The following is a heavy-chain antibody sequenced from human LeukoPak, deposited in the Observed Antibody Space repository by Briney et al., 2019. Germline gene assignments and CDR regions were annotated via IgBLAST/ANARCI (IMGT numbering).Heavy chain of an antibody. CDR3: ARVVRRGIAAGNWGYYFDY. V-gene: IGHV4-39*07. CDR1: GGSISSSTYY. J-gene: IGHJ4*02. D-gene: IGHD6-25*01. CDR2: INHSGST. Sequence: PSETLSLTCTVSGGSISSSTYYWGWIRQPPGKGLEWIGEINHSGSTNYNPSLKSRVTISVDTSKNQFSLKLSSVTAADTAVYYCARVVRRGIAAGNWGYYFDYWGQGTLVTVSS.